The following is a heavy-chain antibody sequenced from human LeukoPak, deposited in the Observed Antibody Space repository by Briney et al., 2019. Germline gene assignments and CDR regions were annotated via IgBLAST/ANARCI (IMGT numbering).Heavy chain of an antibody. V-gene: IGHV3-23*01. D-gene: IGHD6-13*01. Sequence: GGSLRLSCAASGFTFSSYAMSWVRQAPGKGLEWVSGISGSGGSTYYADSVKGRSTISRDNSRNTLYLQMNSPGAEDTAVYYCAILPGYSSGWYEVNYWGQGTLVTVSS. J-gene: IGHJ4*02. CDR3: AILPGYSSGWYEVNY. CDR1: GFTFSSYA. CDR2: ISGSGGST.